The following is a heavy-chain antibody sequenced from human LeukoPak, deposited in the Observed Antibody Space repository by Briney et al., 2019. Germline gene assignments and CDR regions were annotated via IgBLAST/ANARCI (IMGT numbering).Heavy chain of an antibody. CDR3: AKDSSSWYSEIDY. CDR1: GFTFGSYG. D-gene: IGHD6-13*01. V-gene: IGHV3-30*18. CDR2: ISYDGSNK. Sequence: GGSLRLSCAASGFTFGSYGMHWVRQAPGKGLEWVAVISYDGSNKYYADSVKGRFTISRDNSKNTLYLQMNSLRAEDTAVYYCAKDSSSWYSEIDYWGQGTLVTVSS. J-gene: IGHJ4*02.